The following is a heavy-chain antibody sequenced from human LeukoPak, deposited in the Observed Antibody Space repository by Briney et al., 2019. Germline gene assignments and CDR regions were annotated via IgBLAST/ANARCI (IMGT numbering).Heavy chain of an antibody. J-gene: IGHJ1*01. CDR2: ISWNSGSI. CDR3: AKDSSTQQSAEYFQH. Sequence: GGSLRLSCAASGFTFDDYAMHWVRQPPGKGLEWVSGISWNSGSIGYADSVKGRFTISRDNAKNSLYLQMNSLRAEDTALYYCAKDSSTQQSAEYFQHWGQGTLVTVSS. CDR1: GFTFDDYA. D-gene: IGHD2-2*01. V-gene: IGHV3-9*01.